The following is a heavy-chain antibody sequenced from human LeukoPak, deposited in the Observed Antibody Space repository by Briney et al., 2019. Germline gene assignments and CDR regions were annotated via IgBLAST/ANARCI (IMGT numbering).Heavy chain of an antibody. V-gene: IGHV3-23*01. Sequence: GGSLRLSCAASGFTFSSYAKSWVRQAPGKGLEWVSAISGSGGSTYYADSVKGRFTISRDNSKNTLYLQMNSLRAEDTAVYYCAQNDILTGYYEPYYFDYWGQGTLVTVSS. D-gene: IGHD3-9*01. CDR2: ISGSGGST. CDR1: GFTFSSYA. J-gene: IGHJ4*02. CDR3: AQNDILTGYYEPYYFDY.